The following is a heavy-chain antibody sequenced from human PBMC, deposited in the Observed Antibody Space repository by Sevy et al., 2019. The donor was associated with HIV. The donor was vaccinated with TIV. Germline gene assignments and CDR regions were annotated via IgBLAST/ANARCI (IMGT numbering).Heavy chain of an antibody. D-gene: IGHD3-3*01. V-gene: IGHV3-7*01. Sequence: HAGGSLRLSCVGSGFTFGSYWMNWVRQAPGKGLEWVANIKQGGSEKNYVDSVKGRFTISRDNAKNSLFLQMNSLRAEDTAVYYCAREQPYDFWSAYSGGALHIWGQGTTVTVSS. CDR2: IKQGGSEK. CDR3: AREQPYDFWSAYSGGALHI. J-gene: IGHJ3*02. CDR1: GFTFGSYW.